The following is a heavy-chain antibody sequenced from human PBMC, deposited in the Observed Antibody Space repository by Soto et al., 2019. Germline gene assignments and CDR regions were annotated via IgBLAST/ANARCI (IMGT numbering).Heavy chain of an antibody. J-gene: IGHJ2*01. CDR3: ARRPRRYFDL. Sequence: QVQLQESGPGLVKPSETLSLTCTVSGDSVSSGNYYWSWIRQPPGKGLEWIGYMYYSANTNYNPSLRSRVTISVDTSDNQLSLKLRSVTAADTAVYYCARRPRRYFDLWGRGTLVTVSS. V-gene: IGHV4-61*01. CDR1: GDSVSSGNYY. CDR2: MYYSANT.